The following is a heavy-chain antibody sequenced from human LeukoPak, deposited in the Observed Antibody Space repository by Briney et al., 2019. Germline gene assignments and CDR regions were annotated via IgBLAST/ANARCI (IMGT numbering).Heavy chain of an antibody. J-gene: IGHJ4*02. CDR1: GFTFSSHA. Sequence: PGVSLRLSCAASGFTFSSHAMSWDRQAPGKGLEWVSAISGSGGSTYYADSVKGRFTISRDNSKNTLYLQMNSLRAEDTAVYYCAKSFTTAFDYWGQGTLVTVSS. CDR3: AKSFTTAFDY. CDR2: ISGSGGST. D-gene: IGHD4-17*01. V-gene: IGHV3-23*01.